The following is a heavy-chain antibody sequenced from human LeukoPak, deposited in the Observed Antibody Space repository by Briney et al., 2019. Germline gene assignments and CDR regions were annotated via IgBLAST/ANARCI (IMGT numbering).Heavy chain of an antibody. CDR1: GFTFSSYS. CDR3: ARSLFAVVAATLGY. D-gene: IGHD2-15*01. J-gene: IGHJ4*02. V-gene: IGHV3-48*04. Sequence: PGGSLRLSCAASGFTFSSYSMNWVRQAPGKGLEWVSFISSTGSTIYYADSVKGRFTISRDNAKNSLYLQMNSLRAEDTAVYYCARSLFAVVAATLGYWGQGTLVTVSS. CDR2: ISSTGSTI.